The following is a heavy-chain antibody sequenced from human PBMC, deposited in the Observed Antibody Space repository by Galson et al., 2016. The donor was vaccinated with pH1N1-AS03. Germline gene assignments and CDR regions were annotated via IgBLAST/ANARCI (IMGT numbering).Heavy chain of an antibody. CDR3: ARFRSSWTFYYGLDV. D-gene: IGHD6-13*01. CDR2: IYYSGGT. Sequence: ETLSLTCTVSGGSISSYYWTWIRQPPGKGLEWIGHIYYSGGTNYNPSLKSRVAISVDTSKNQFSLKLSSVTAADTAVYYCARFRSSWTFYYGLDVWGQGTTVTVSS. V-gene: IGHV4-59*01. J-gene: IGHJ6*02. CDR1: GGSISSYY.